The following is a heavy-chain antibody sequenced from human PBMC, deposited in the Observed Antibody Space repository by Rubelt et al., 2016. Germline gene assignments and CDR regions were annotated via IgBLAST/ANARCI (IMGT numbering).Heavy chain of an antibody. V-gene: IGHV1-18*01. CDR1: GYTFTSYG. Sequence: QVQLVQSGAEVKKPGASVKVSCKASGYTFTSYGISWVRQAPGQGLEWMGWISAYNGNTNYAQEVQGRVARTTDTSTSTAYMELRSLRSDDTAVYYCARRDGYNWDDAFDIWGQGTMVTVSS. CDR3: ARRDGYNWDDAFDI. J-gene: IGHJ3*02. D-gene: IGHD5-24*01. CDR2: ISAYNGNT.